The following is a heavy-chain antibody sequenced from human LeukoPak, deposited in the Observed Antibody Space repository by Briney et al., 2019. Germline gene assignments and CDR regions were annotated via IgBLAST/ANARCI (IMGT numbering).Heavy chain of an antibody. V-gene: IGHV3-73*01. CDR3: TSTLLGYCTNGVCYTFY. CDR1: GFTFSGSA. Sequence: GGSLRLSCAAFGFTFSGSAMHWVRQASGKGLEWVGRIRSKANSYATAYAASVKGRFTISRDDSKNTAYLQMNSLKTEDTAVYYCTSTLLGYCTNGVCYTFYWGQGTLVTVSS. J-gene: IGHJ4*02. D-gene: IGHD2-8*01. CDR2: IRSKANSYAT.